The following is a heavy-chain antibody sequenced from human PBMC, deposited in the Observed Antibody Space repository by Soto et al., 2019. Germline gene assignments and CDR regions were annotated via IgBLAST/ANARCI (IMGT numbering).Heavy chain of an antibody. V-gene: IGHV1-8*01. Sequence: ASVKVSCKASGYTFTSYDINWVRQATGQGLEWMGWMNPNSGNTGHAQKFQGRVTMTRNTSISTAYMELSSLRSEDTAVYYCARGLEEARVYDFWSGSPGDVWGKGTTVTVSS. CDR3: ARGLEEARVYDFWSGSPGDV. CDR2: MNPNSGNT. D-gene: IGHD3-3*01. J-gene: IGHJ6*04. CDR1: GYTFTSYD.